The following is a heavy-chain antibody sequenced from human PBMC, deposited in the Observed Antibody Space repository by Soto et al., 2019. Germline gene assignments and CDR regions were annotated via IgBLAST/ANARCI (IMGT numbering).Heavy chain of an antibody. V-gene: IGHV3-23*01. Sequence: GGSLRLSCAASGFTFSSYAMSWVRQAPGKGLEWVSAISGSGGSTYYADSVKGRFTISRDNSKNTLYLQMNSLRAEDTAVYYCAKIESKLGYCSGGSCYILFDYWGQGTLVTVSS. CDR2: ISGSGGST. J-gene: IGHJ4*02. D-gene: IGHD2-15*01. CDR3: AKIESKLGYCSGGSCYILFDY. CDR1: GFTFSSYA.